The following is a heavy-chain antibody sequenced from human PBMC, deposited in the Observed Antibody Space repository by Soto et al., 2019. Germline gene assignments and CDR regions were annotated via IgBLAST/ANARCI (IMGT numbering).Heavy chain of an antibody. CDR3: ARDPDSSGWYNWFDP. CDR1: GFTFSSYS. Sequence: EVQLVESGGGLVQPGGSLRLSCAASGFTFSSYSMNWVRQAPGKGLEWVSYISSGSTIYYADSVKGRFTISRDNAKNSLYLQMNSMRAEDTAVYSCARDPDSSGWYNWFDPWGQGTLVTVSS. J-gene: IGHJ5*02. D-gene: IGHD6-19*01. V-gene: IGHV3-48*01. CDR2: ISSGSTI.